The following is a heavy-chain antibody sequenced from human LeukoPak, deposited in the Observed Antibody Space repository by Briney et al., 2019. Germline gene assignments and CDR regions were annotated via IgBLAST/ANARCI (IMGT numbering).Heavy chain of an antibody. V-gene: IGHV4-39*01. J-gene: IGHJ4*02. D-gene: IGHD6-19*01. Sequence: SETLSLTCSVSGGSISSGSYYWGWIRQPPGKGLEWIGSIYYRGSTYYNPSLKSRVTISVDTSKNQFSLKLSSVTAADTAVYYCARPRISYSSGWYRGDKDLPDDYWGQGTLVTVSS. CDR2: IYYRGST. CDR1: GGSISSGSYY. CDR3: ARPRISYSSGWYRGDKDLPDDY.